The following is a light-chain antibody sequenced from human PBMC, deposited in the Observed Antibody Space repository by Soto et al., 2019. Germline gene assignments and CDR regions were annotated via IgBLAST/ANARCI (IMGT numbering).Light chain of an antibody. V-gene: IGLV1-47*01. CDR2: RNN. J-gene: IGLJ1*01. CDR1: SSNIGSNY. Sequence: QSALTQPPSASGTPGQRVTIPCSGSSSNIGSNYVYWYQQLPGTAPKLLIYRNNQRPSGVPDRFSGSKSGTSASLAMSGLRSEDEADYYCAAWDDSLSGYVFGTGTKVTVL. CDR3: AAWDDSLSGYV.